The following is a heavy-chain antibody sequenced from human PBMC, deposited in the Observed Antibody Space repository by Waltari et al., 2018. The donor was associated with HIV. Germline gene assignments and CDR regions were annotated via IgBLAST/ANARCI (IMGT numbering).Heavy chain of an antibody. V-gene: IGHV3-49*04. CDR3: TSPHVRDYYYYGMDV. J-gene: IGHJ6*02. CDR2: IRSKAYGGTT. Sequence: GSGGGLVQPGRSLRLSCTASGFTFGDYAMSWVRQAPGKGLEWVGFIRSKAYGGTTEYAASVKGRFTISRDDSKSIAYLQMNSLKTEDTAVYYCTSPHVRDYYYYGMDVWGQGTTVTVSS. CDR1: GFTFGDYA.